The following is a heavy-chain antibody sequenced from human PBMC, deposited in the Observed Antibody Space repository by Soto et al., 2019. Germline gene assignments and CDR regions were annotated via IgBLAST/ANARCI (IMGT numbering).Heavy chain of an antibody. D-gene: IGHD2-15*01. CDR3: ARLGYCSGRSCY. CDR1: GGTFSTYA. CDR2: IIPFSGTA. V-gene: IGHV1-69*06. J-gene: IGHJ4*02. Sequence: ASVKVSCKASGGTFSTYAISWVRQAPGQGLEWMGQIIPFSGTANYAQKFHGRVTITADKSTSTAYMELSSLQSEDTAVYYCARLGYCSGRSCYWGQGTPVTVSS.